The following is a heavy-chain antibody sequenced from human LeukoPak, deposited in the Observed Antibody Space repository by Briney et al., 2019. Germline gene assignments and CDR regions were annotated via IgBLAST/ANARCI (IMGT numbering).Heavy chain of an antibody. Sequence: GASVKVSCKASGYTFTGYYMHWVRQAPGQGLEWMGWINPNSGGTNYAQKFQGRVTMTRDTPINTAYMELSRVTSDDTAVYYCARVEVRGVLIADFDYWGQGTLVTVSS. V-gene: IGHV1-2*02. CDR2: INPNSGGT. CDR1: GYTFTGYY. CDR3: ARVEVRGVLIADFDY. D-gene: IGHD3-10*01. J-gene: IGHJ4*02.